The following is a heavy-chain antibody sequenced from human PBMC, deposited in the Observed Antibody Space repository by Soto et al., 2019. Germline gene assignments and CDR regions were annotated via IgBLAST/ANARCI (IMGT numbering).Heavy chain of an antibody. D-gene: IGHD4-17*01. CDR3: ARAIMTTVTTLDY. J-gene: IGHJ4*02. V-gene: IGHV3-33*01. Sequence: QVQLVESGGGVVQPGRSLRLSCAASGFTFSSYGMHWVRQAPGKGLEWVAVIWYDGSNKYYADSVKGRFTISRDNSKNTLYLQMNSLRAEDTAVYYCARAIMTTVTTLDYWGQGTLVTVSS. CDR2: IWYDGSNK. CDR1: GFTFSSYG.